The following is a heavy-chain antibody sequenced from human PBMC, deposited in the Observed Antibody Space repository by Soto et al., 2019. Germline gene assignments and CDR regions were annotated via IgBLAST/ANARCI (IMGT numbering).Heavy chain of an antibody. Sequence: PSETLSLTCTVSCGSVSSGSYYWSWIRQPPGKGLEWIGYIYYSGSTNYNPSLKSRVTISVDTSKNQFSLKLSSVTAADTAVYYCARDRVDTAMVNYYYGMDVWGQGTTVTVSS. CDR3: ARDRVDTAMVNYYYGMDV. CDR2: IYYSGST. D-gene: IGHD5-18*01. J-gene: IGHJ6*02. V-gene: IGHV4-61*01. CDR1: CGSVSSGSYY.